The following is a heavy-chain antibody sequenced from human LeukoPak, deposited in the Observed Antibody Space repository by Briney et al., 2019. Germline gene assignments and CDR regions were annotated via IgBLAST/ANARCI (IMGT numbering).Heavy chain of an antibody. D-gene: IGHD1-14*01. V-gene: IGHV1-46*01. CDR1: GYTFTSYY. CDR3: ARSGPRNWFDP. J-gene: IGHJ5*02. CDR2: INPSGGST. Sequence: ASVKVSCKASGYTFTSYYMHWVRQAPGQGLEWMGTINPSGGSTSYAQKFQGRVTMTRDTSTSTVYMELSSLRSEDTAVYYCARSGPRNWFDPWGQGTLVTVSS.